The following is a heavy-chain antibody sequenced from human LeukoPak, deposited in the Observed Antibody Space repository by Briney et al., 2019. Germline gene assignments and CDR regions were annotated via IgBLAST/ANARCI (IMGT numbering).Heavy chain of an antibody. J-gene: IGHJ3*02. CDR2: IRYDGSNK. CDR1: GFTFSSYG. V-gene: IGHV3-30*02. D-gene: IGHD3-10*01. Sequence: GGSLRLSCAASGFTFSSYGMHWVRQAPGKGLEWVAFIRYDGSNKYYADSVKGRFTISRDNSKNTLYLQMNSLRAEDTAVYYCAKIPSGSSRSAFDIWGQGTMVTVSS. CDR3: AKIPSGSSRSAFDI.